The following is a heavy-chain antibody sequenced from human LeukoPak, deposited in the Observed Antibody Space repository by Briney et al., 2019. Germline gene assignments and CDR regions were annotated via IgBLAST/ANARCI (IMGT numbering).Heavy chain of an antibody. CDR2: ISSNEYDT. CDR3: AKERYYDSSGSEFDY. Sequence: GGSLRLSCSASGFTFGAYFMHWVRQAPGKGLQYVSSISSNEYDTYYADSVKGRFTISRDNSKNTLYLQMNSLRAEDTAVYYCAKERYYDSSGSEFDYWGQGTLVTVSS. D-gene: IGHD3-22*01. V-gene: IGHV3-64*04. CDR1: GFTFGAYF. J-gene: IGHJ4*02.